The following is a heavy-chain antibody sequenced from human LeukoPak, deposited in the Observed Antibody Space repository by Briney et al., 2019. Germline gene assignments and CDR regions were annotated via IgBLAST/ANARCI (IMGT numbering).Heavy chain of an antibody. CDR3: TRDPNALDY. CDR2: ITASSSTI. CDR1: GFTLSSYS. Sequence: GGSLRLSCAASGFTLSSYSMNWVRQAPGKGLEWVSYITASSSTIHYADSVKGRFTISRDNAKNSLYLQMNSLRDEDTAVYYCTRDPNALDYWGQGTLVTVSS. J-gene: IGHJ4*02. V-gene: IGHV3-48*02.